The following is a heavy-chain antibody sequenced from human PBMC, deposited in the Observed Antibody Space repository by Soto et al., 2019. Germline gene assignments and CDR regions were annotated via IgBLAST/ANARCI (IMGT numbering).Heavy chain of an antibody. CDR1: GFTFSAYD. D-gene: IGHD2-15*01. CDR3: AHRRSYCSGGSCYSGFDY. J-gene: IGHJ4*02. Sequence: GGSLRLSCAASGFTFSAYDIHWVRQAPGKGLEWVAGISFDGGKKYYADSVKGRFTISRDNSKKTLYLQVNSLRAEDTAVYYCAHRRSYCSGGSCYSGFDYGGQGTLVTVSS. CDR2: ISFDGGKK. V-gene: IGHV3-30*03.